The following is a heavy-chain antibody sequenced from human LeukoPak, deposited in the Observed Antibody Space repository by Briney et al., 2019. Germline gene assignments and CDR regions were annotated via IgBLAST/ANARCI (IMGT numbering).Heavy chain of an antibody. CDR2: IYYSGST. V-gene: IGHV4-59*01. CDR3: ARGGNALDY. Sequence: SETLSLTCTVSGSGGSISNYYWSWIRQPPGKGLEWIGYIYYSGSTNHNPSLKSRVTMSVDTSKNQISLRLSSVTAADTAVYYCARGGNALDYWGQGTLVTVSS. D-gene: IGHD4-23*01. CDR1: GSGGSISNYY. J-gene: IGHJ4*02.